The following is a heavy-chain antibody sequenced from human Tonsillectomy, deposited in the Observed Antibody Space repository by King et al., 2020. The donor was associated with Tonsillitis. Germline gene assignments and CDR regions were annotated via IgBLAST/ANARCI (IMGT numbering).Heavy chain of an antibody. CDR2: IYYSGST. V-gene: IGHV4-39*01. Sequence: QLQESGPGLVKPSETLSLTCTVPGGSISSNSYYWGWIRQPPGKGLEWIGSIYYSGSTYYNPPLKSRVTISVDTSKNQFSLKLRSVTAADTAVYYCARQKQSAGSFDYWGQGTLVTVSS. CDR1: GGSISSNSYY. D-gene: IGHD3-10*01. J-gene: IGHJ4*02. CDR3: ARQKQSAGSFDY.